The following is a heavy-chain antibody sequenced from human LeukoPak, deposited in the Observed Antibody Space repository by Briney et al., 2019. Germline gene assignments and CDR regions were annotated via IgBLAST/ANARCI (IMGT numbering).Heavy chain of an antibody. CDR3: ARHRWAVGVATIPYWFDP. CDR2: ISSSGST. V-gene: IGHV4-61*02. Sequence: SETLSLTCTVSGDSISSGDYYWSWIRQPAGKGLEWIGRISSSGSTNYNPSLKSRVTISVDTSKNQFSLKLSSVTAADTAVYYCARHRWAVGVATIPYWFDPWGQGTLVTVSS. CDR1: GDSISSGDYY. D-gene: IGHD5-12*01. J-gene: IGHJ5*02.